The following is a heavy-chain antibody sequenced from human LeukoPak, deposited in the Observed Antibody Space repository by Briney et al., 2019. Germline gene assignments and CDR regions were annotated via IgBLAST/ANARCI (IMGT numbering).Heavy chain of an antibody. CDR2: IYYSGST. Sequence: PSETLSLTCTVSGGSISSYYWSWIRQPPGKGLEWIGYIYYSGSTNYNPSLKSRVTISVDTSKNQFSLKLASVTAADTAVYYCARGVPEYYDFWSGYFYYFDYWGQGTLVTVSS. CDR1: GGSISSYY. J-gene: IGHJ4*02. D-gene: IGHD3-3*01. V-gene: IGHV4-59*01. CDR3: ARGVPEYYDFWSGYFYYFDY.